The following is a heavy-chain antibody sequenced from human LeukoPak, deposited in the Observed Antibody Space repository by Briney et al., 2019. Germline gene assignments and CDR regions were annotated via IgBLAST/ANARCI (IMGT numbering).Heavy chain of an antibody. CDR2: ISYDGSNK. D-gene: IGHD3/OR15-3a*01. V-gene: IGHV3-30*18. CDR1: GFTFSSYG. CDR3: AKDQYDFYGTDV. J-gene: IGHJ6*02. Sequence: GGSLRLSCAASGFTFSSYGMHWVRQAPGKGLEWVAVISYDGSNKYYADSVKGRFTISRDNSKNTLYLQMNSLRAEDTAVYYCAKDQYDFYGTDVWGQGTTVTVSS.